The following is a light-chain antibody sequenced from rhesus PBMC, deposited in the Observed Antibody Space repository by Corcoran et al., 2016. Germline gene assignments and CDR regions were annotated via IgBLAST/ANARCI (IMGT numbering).Light chain of an antibody. V-gene: IGKV4-1*01. J-gene: IGKJ4*01. Sequence: DIVMTQSPDSLAVSLGERVTINCKSSQSLLYSSNNKNYLTWYQQKPGQAPKLLIYWASTRESGVPNRFSCRGSGTDFTLTIRGLQAEDVAVYYCQQYYSTPLTFGGGTKVEIK. CDR2: WAS. CDR1: QSLLYSSNNKNY. CDR3: QQYYSTPLT.